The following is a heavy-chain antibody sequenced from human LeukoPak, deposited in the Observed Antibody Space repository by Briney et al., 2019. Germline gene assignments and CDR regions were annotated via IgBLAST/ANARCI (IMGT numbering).Heavy chain of an antibody. V-gene: IGHV3-23*05. CDR2: IGNSGSDT. CDR1: GFTFSTYA. J-gene: IGHJ4*02. CDR3: AQRYYYLNY. D-gene: IGHD2-15*01. Sequence: PGGSLRLSCAASGFTFSTYAMSWVRQAPGKGLEWVATIGNSGSDTYYTDSVKGRFTISRDNSKNTLYLQMNSLTAEDTAVYYCAQRYYYLNYWGQGTLVTVSS.